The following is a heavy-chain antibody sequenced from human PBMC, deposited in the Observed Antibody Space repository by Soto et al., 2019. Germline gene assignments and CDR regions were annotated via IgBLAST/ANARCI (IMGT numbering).Heavy chain of an antibody. CDR3: ASGTFLPQFDY. Sequence: GESLKISGKGSGYSFTSYWIGWVRQMAGKDLEWMGIIYPGDSDTRYSPSFQGQVTISADKSISTAYLQWSSLKASDTAMYYCASGTFLPQFDYWGQGTLVTVSS. D-gene: IGHD1-1*01. V-gene: IGHV5-51*01. CDR1: GYSFTSYW. J-gene: IGHJ4*02. CDR2: IYPGDSDT.